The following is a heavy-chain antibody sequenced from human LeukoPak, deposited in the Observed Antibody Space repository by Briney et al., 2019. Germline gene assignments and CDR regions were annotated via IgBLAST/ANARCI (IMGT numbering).Heavy chain of an antibody. D-gene: IGHD2-2*01. Sequence: GSLRLSCAASGFTFGSYAMSWIRQPAGKGLEWIGRIYTSGSTNYNPPLKSRVTMSVGTSKNQFSLKLSSVTAADTAVYYCARYDHQYQEDDYGMDVWGQGTTVTVSS. CDR1: GFTFGSYA. J-gene: IGHJ6*02. CDR3: ARYDHQYQEDDYGMDV. CDR2: IYTSGST. V-gene: IGHV4-59*10.